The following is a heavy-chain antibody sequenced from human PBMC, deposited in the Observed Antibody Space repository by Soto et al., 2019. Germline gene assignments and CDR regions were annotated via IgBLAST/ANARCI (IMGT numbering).Heavy chain of an antibody. CDR1: GGSISSYY. CDR2: IYYSGST. CDR3: ARAEDYTSYYYMDV. Sequence: PSETLSLTFTVSGGSISSYYWSWIRQPPGKGLEWIGYIYYSGSTNYNPSLKSRVTISVDTSKNQFSLKLSSVTAADTAVYYCARAEDYTSYYYMDVWGKGTTVTVSS. V-gene: IGHV4-59*01. D-gene: IGHD4-4*01. J-gene: IGHJ6*03.